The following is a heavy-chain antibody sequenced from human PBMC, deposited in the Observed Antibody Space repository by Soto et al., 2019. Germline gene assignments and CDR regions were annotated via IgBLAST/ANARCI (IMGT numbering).Heavy chain of an antibody. J-gene: IGHJ6*02. D-gene: IGHD4-4*01. CDR3: ARDHGYSNYADYYYGMDV. CDR1: GGTFSSYA. CDR2: IIPILGTA. V-gene: IGHV1-69*13. Sequence: SVKVSCKASGGTFSSYAISWVRQAPGQGLEWMGGIIPILGTANYAQKFQGRVTITADESTSTAYMELSSLRSEDTAVYYCARDHGYSNYADYYYGMDVWGQGTTVTVSS.